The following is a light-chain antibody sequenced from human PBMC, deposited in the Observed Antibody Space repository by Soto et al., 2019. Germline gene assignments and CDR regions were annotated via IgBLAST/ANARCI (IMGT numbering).Light chain of an antibody. CDR3: QQFNSYPIT. V-gene: IGKV1-13*02. CDR1: QGISSA. J-gene: IGKJ5*01. Sequence: AIHLTQSPSSLSASVGDRVTITCRASQGISSALAWCQQKPGKPPKLLLYDASSLESGVPSRFTGSGSGTDFTLTISCLQPEDYATYYCQQFNSYPITFGQGTRLEIK. CDR2: DAS.